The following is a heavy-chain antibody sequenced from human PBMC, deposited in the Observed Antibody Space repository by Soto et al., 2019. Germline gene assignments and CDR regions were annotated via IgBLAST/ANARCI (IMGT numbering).Heavy chain of an antibody. CDR2: IYYSGST. J-gene: IGHJ3*02. CDR1: GGSISSGGYY. Sequence: QVQLQESGPGLVKPSQTLSLTCTVSGGSISSGGYYWSWIRQHPGKGLEWIGYIYYSGSTYYNPSPKSRVTISVDTSKNQFSLKLSSVTAADTAVYYCARATHDYGDLYAFDIWGQGTMVTVSS. V-gene: IGHV4-31*03. D-gene: IGHD4-17*01. CDR3: ARATHDYGDLYAFDI.